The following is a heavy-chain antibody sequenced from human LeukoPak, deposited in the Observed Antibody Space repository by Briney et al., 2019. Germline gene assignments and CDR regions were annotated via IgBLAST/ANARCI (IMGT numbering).Heavy chain of an antibody. D-gene: IGHD4-17*01. CDR2: SYTSGST. V-gene: IGHV4-4*07. J-gene: IGHJ2*01. CDR1: GGSISSYY. CDR3: ARDPPYGDYWYFDL. Sequence: SETLSLTCTVSGGSISSYYWSWIRQPARKGLEWIGRSYTSGSTNYNPSLKSRVTMSVGTSKNQFSLKLSSVTAADTAVYYCARDPPYGDYWYFDLWGRGTLVTVSS.